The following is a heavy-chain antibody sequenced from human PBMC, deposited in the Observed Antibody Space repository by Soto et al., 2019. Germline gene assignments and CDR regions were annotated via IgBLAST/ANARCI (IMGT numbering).Heavy chain of an antibody. CDR3: ARELTGTPYYYYYGMDV. J-gene: IGHJ6*02. CDR1: VGTLSGYA. CDR2: IIPIFGTA. Sequence: SVKVACKASVGTLSGYAISLVRQAPGHGLEWMGGIIPIFGTANYAQKFQGRVTITADKSTSTAYMELSSLRSEDTAVYYCARELTGTPYYYYYGMDVWGQGTTVTVSS. V-gene: IGHV1-69*06. D-gene: IGHD1-7*01.